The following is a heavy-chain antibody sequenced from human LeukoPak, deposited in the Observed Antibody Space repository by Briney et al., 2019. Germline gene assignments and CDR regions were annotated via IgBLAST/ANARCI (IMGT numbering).Heavy chain of an antibody. V-gene: IGHV3-23*01. J-gene: IGHJ4*02. D-gene: IGHD3-22*01. Sequence: SXIGSNTYYADSVKGRFTISRDNSKNTLYLQMNSLRAEDTAVYYCAKDSDYYDSSGYYYVTDYWGQGTLVTVSS. CDR3: AKDSDYYDSSGYYYVTDY. CDR2: SXIGSNT.